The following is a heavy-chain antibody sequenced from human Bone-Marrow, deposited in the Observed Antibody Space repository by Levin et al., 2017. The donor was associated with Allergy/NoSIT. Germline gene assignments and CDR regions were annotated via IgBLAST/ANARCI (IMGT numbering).Heavy chain of an antibody. J-gene: IGHJ6*02. Sequence: SETLSLTCTVSGGSISSSSYYWGWIRQPPGKGLEWIGSIYYTGDTFSNPSLKSRVTMSVDTSKSQFSLRLSSVTAADTAVYYCANGSYDFWSGETYTMDVWGQGTTVTVSS. V-gene: IGHV4-39*07. D-gene: IGHD3-3*01. CDR1: GGSISSSSYY. CDR3: ANGSYDFWSGETYTMDV. CDR2: IYYTGDT.